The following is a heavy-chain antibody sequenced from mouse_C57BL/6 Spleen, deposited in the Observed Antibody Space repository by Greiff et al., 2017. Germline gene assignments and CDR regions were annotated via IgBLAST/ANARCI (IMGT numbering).Heavy chain of an antibody. Sequence: EVMLVESGGGLVKPGGSLKLSCAASGFTFSSYTMSWVRQTPEKRLEWVATISGGGGNTYYPDSVKGRFPISRDNAKNTLYRQMSGLGSEDTDLYCCGRHYCGSGSWYFDVWGTGTTVTVSS. CDR2: ISGGGGNT. J-gene: IGHJ1*03. CDR1: GFTFSSYT. CDR3: GRHYCGSGSWYFDV. V-gene: IGHV5-9*01. D-gene: IGHD1-1*01.